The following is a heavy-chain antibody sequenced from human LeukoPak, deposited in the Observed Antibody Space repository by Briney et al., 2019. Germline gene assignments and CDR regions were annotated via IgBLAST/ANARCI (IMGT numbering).Heavy chain of an antibody. Sequence: PSETLSLTCAVYGGSFNNYYWSWIRQPPGKGLEWIGEMHPYGFTNVNPSLTSRVSISIDTSKNQFSLKLSSVTAADTAVYYCARHLDPHYDILADHYYMDVWGKGTTVTVSS. J-gene: IGHJ6*03. CDR2: MHPYGFT. CDR1: GGSFNNYY. CDR3: ARHLDPHYDILADHYYMDV. D-gene: IGHD3-9*01. V-gene: IGHV4-34*01.